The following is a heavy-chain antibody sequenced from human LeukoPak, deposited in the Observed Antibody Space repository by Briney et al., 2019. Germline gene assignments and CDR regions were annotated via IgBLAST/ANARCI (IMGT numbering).Heavy chain of an antibody. CDR1: GGTFSNYT. D-gene: IGHD2-2*02. CDR3: ARDYPHLRAAIGGPLYYYYMDV. J-gene: IGHJ6*03. V-gene: IGHV1-69*13. CDR2: IILIFDTP. Sequence: SVKVSCKASGGTFSNYTISWVRQAPGQGLEWMGGIILIFDTPNYAQKFQGRVTITADESTSTAYMELSSLRSEDTAVYYCARDYPHLRAAIGGPLYYYYMDVWGKGTTVTVSS.